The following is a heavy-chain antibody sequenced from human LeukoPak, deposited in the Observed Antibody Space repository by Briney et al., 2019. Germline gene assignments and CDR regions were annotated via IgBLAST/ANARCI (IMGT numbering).Heavy chain of an antibody. CDR3: ARDYPGDSMLWEDYFDY. D-gene: IGHD3-16*01. CDR2: ITYDGKVQ. V-gene: IGHV3-30*04. CDR1: GFAFRTYS. Sequence: GGSLRLSRAASGFAFRTYSMHWVRQAPGKSLEWLAVITYDGKVQHYADSVKGQFTVSRDNSNNTLYLQMNSLRAEDTAVYYCARDYPGDSMLWEDYFDYWGQGILVTVSS. J-gene: IGHJ4*02.